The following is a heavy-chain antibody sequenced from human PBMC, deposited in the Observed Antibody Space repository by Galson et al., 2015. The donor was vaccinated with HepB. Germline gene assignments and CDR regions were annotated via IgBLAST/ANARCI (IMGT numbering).Heavy chain of an antibody. J-gene: IGHJ5*02. CDR3: ARLSDDHYNSGSYISWFDP. V-gene: IGHV5-10-1*01. CDR1: GYNFSNYW. Sequence: QSGAEVKKPGEFLRISCKGSGYNFSNYWITWVRQMPGKGLEWMGRIDPSDSYTSYNPSFQGHVTISADKSVRTAYLQWRSLKASDTAMYYCARLSDDHYNSGSYISWFDPWGQGTLVIVSS. CDR2: IDPSDSYT. D-gene: IGHD3-10*01.